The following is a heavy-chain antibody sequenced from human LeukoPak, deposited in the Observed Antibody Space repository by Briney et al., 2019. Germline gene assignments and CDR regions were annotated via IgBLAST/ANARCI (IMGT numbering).Heavy chain of an antibody. V-gene: IGHV1-2*02. CDR1: GYTFTSYD. CDR2: INPNSGGT. Sequence: ASVKVSCKASGYTFTSYDINWVRQATGQGLEWMGWINPNSGGTNYAQKFQGRVTMTRDTSISTAYMELSRLRSDGTAVYYCAREGATVTTVIWFDPWGQGTLVTVSS. D-gene: IGHD4-11*01. CDR3: AREGATVTTVIWFDP. J-gene: IGHJ5*02.